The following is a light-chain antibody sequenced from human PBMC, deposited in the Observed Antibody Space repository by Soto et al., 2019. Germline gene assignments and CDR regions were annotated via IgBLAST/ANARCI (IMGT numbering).Light chain of an antibody. J-gene: IGKJ2*01. CDR3: QQSYSTPRT. CDR1: QSISSY. V-gene: IGKV1-39*01. Sequence: DIQMTQSPSSLSASVGDRVTITCRASQSISSYLNWYQQKPGKAPKLLIYAASSLQSGVPSRFSGSGYGTDFTLTISSLQPEDFATYYCQQSYSTPRTFGQGTKLESK. CDR2: AAS.